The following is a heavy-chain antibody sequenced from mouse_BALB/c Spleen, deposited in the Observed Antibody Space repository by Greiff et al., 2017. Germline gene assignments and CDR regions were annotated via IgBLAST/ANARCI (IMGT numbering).Heavy chain of an antibody. Sequence: EVKLMESGPSLVKPSQTLSLTCSVTGDSITSGYWNWIRKFPGNKLEYMGYISYSGSTYYNPSLKSRISITRDTSKNQYYLQLNSVTTEDTATYYCARLGTTVDAMDYWGQGTSVTVAS. V-gene: IGHV3-8*02. J-gene: IGHJ4*01. CDR3: ARLGTTVDAMDY. D-gene: IGHD1-1*01. CDR1: GDSITSGY. CDR2: ISYSGST.